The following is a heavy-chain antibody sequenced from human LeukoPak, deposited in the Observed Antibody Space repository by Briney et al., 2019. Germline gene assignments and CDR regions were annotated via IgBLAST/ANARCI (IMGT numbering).Heavy chain of an antibody. V-gene: IGHV3-23*01. Sequence: PGGSLRLSCAASGFTFSSSAMSWVREAPGMGLEWVSSFSFNGESTYYADSAKGRFTISRDNSKNTLYLQMNSLRAEDTAVYYCAREGSSPGEEGYYMDVWGKGTTVTISS. CDR3: AREGSSPGEEGYYMDV. D-gene: IGHD6-13*01. CDR1: GFTFSSSA. CDR2: FSFNGEST. J-gene: IGHJ6*03.